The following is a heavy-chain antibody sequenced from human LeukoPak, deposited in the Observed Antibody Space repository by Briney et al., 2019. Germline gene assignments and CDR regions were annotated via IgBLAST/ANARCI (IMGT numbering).Heavy chain of an antibody. CDR1: GYTFTSYG. V-gene: IGHV1-18*01. D-gene: IGHD1-14*01. CDR3: ARESRWTPGTYAFDI. Sequence: ASEKVSCKASGYTFTSYGISWVRQAPGQGLEWMGWISAYNGNTNYAQKLQGRVTMTTDTSTSTAYMELRSLRSDDTAVYYCARESRWTPGTYAFDIWGQGTMVTVSS. J-gene: IGHJ3*02. CDR2: ISAYNGNT.